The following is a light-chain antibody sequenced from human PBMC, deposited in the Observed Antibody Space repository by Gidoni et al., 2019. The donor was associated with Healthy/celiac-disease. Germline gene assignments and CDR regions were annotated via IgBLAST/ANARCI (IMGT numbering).Light chain of an antibody. CDR3: QQLNSYPP. CDR2: AAS. Sequence: IQLTQSPSSLSASVGDRVTIPCRASQGISSYLAWYQQKPGKAPKLLIYAASTLQSGVPSRFSGSGSGTDFTLTISSLQPEDFATYYCQQLNSYPPFGPGTKVDIK. J-gene: IGKJ3*01. CDR1: QGISSY. V-gene: IGKV1-9*01.